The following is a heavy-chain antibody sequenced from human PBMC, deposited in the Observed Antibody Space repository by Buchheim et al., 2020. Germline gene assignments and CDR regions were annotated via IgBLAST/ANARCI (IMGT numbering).Heavy chain of an antibody. CDR2: INAGNGNT. CDR1: GYTFTRYA. V-gene: IGHV1-3*01. Sequence: QVHLVQSGAEVKKPGASVKLSCKASGYTFTRYAVHWVRQAPGQRLEWMGWINAGNGNTRYLKKFQGRVTITRDTSARTAYMELSSLKSEDTAMYYCARESLSVTGVDGGNYNWFDPWGQGTL. D-gene: IGHD2-21*02. J-gene: IGHJ5*02. CDR3: ARESLSVTGVDGGNYNWFDP.